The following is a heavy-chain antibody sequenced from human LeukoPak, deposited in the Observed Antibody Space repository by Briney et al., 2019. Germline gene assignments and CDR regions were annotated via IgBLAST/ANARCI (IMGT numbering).Heavy chain of an antibody. V-gene: IGHV3-23*01. D-gene: IGHD2-2*01. J-gene: IGHJ5*02. CDR1: GFTFSSYA. Sequence: GGSLRLSSAASGFTFSSYAMSWVRQAPGKGLEWVSAISGSGGSTYYADSVKGRFTISRDNSKNTLYLQMNSLRAVDTAVYYCAKDSTPTIVVVPAAWFDPWGQGTLVTVSS. CDR2: ISGSGGST. CDR3: AKDSTPTIVVVPAAWFDP.